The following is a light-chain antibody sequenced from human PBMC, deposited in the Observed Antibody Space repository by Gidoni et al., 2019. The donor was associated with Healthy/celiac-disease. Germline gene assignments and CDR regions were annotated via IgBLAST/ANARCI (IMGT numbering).Light chain of an antibody. J-gene: IGKJ2*01. V-gene: IGKV3-20*01. CDR2: GAS. CDR3: QPYGSSPYT. CDR1: QSVSSSY. Sequence: EIVLTQSPGTLSLSPGERATLACRASQSVSSSYLAWYQQKPGQAPRLLIYGASSRATGIPDRFSGSGSGTDFTLTISRLDPEDFAVYYCQPYGSSPYTFGQGTKLEIK.